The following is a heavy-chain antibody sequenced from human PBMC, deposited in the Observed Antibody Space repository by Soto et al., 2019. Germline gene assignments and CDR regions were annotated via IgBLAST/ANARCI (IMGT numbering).Heavy chain of an antibody. V-gene: IGHV4-59*08. D-gene: IGHD4-17*01. J-gene: IGHJ6*02. CDR2: VYYTGDT. Sequence: QVQLQQSGPRLVKPSETLSLTCTVSVGPDRSPNWGWIRQPPGRGLEWIGYVYYTGDTAYNPSLRSRVSISADTSTNDISLTLSSVTAADTAVYYCVRQGIDYLHGLVDVWGQGTTVSVSS. CDR3: VRQGIDYLHGLVDV. CDR1: VGPDRSPN.